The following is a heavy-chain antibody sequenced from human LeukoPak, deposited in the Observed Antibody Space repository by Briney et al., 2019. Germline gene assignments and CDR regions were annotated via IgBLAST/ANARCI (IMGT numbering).Heavy chain of an antibody. CDR3: ARAGDIDAFDI. D-gene: IGHD2-15*01. CDR1: GFTFSDYY. J-gene: IGHJ3*02. V-gene: IGHV3-11*06. Sequence: GGSLRLSCAASGFTFSDYYMSWIRQAPGKGLEWVSYISSSSSYTNHADSVKGRFTISRDNAKNSLYLQMNSLRAEDTAVYYCARAGDIDAFDIWGQGTMVTVSS. CDR2: ISSSSSYT.